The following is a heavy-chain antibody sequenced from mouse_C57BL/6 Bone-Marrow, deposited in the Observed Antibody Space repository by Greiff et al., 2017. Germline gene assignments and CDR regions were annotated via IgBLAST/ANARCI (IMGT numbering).Heavy chain of an antibody. D-gene: IGHD2-1*01. V-gene: IGHV1-81*01. CDR1: GYTFTSYG. J-gene: IGHJ3*01. CDR3: ARRGDLLWYPWFAY. Sequence: LVESGAELARPGASVKLSCKASGYTFTSYGISWVKQRTGQGLEWIGEIYPRSGNTYYNEKFKGKATLTADKSSSTAYMELRSLTSEDSAVYCCARRGDLLWYPWFAYWGQGTLVTVSA. CDR2: IYPRSGNT.